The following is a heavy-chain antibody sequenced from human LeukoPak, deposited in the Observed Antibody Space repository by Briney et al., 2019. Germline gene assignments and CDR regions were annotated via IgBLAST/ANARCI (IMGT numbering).Heavy chain of an antibody. V-gene: IGHV3-23*01. J-gene: IGHJ4*02. Sequence: PGGSLRLSCAASGFTFSSYAMSWVRQAPGKGLEWVSSISGSDGSTYYADSVKGRFTISRDNSKNTLYLQVNSLRAEDTALYYCSKATPPRDGSNPDYWGQGTLVTVSS. D-gene: IGHD5-24*01. CDR1: GFTFSSYA. CDR2: ISGSDGST. CDR3: SKATPPRDGSNPDY.